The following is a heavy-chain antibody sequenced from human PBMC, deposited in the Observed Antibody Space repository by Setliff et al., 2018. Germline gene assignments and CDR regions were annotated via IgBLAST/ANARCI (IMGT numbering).Heavy chain of an antibody. CDR3: ARANDYSSGWYFYYYGMDV. D-gene: IGHD6-19*01. V-gene: IGHV1-24*01. J-gene: IGHJ6*02. CDR2: FDPEDGET. Sequence: ASVKVSCKVSGYTLTELSMHWVRQAPGKGLEWMGGFDPEDGETIYAQKFQGRVTMTEDTSTDTAYMELRSLRSDDTAVYYCARANDYSSGWYFYYYGMDVWGQGTTVTVSS. CDR1: GYTLTELS.